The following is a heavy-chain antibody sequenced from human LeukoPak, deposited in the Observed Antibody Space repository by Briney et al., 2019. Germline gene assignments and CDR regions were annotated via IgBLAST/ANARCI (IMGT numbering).Heavy chain of an antibody. CDR2: ASIPETT. J-gene: IGHJ4*02. D-gene: IGHD3-10*01. V-gene: IGHV4-39*01. Sequence: SETLSLTCTVSGAFVGSNPYSWGWIRQPPGKGLEWIGRASIPETTFYNPSLESRVTIFLDASTNQFSLRVNSVTAADTGVYYCARQEDVGVPMLRGVRQYYFKYWGQGTLVAVSS. CDR3: ARQEDVGVPMLRGVRQYYFKY. CDR1: GAFVGSNPYS.